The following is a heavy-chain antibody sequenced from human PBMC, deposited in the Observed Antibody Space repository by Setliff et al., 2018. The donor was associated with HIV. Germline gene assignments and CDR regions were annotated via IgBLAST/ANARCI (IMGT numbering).Heavy chain of an antibody. D-gene: IGHD3-10*01. CDR1: GYTLTELS. J-gene: IGHJ4*02. CDR3: ATDQISDGSGSYPKSYFDY. V-gene: IGHV1-24*01. Sequence: ASVKVSCKVSGYTLTELSMHWVRQAPGKGLAWMGGFDPEDGETIYAQKFQGRVTMTEDTSTDTAYMELSSLRSEDTAVYYCATDQISDGSGSYPKSYFDYWGQGTLVTVSS. CDR2: FDPEDGET.